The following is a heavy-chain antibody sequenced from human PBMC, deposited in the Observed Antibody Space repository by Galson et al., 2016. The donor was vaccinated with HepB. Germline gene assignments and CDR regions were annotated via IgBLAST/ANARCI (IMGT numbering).Heavy chain of an antibody. V-gene: IGHV3-33*08. CDR2: VFYDDSRK. CDR3: VRDISSSHFDL. Sequence: SLRLSCAASGFTVSSNYMSWVRQAPGKGLEWVAVVFYDDSRKYYADFVKGRFSISRDNSKSSLYLDMSSLRAEDTAVYYCVRDISSSHFDLWGRGTLVTVTS. J-gene: IGHJ2*01. D-gene: IGHD2-2*01. CDR1: GFTVSSNY.